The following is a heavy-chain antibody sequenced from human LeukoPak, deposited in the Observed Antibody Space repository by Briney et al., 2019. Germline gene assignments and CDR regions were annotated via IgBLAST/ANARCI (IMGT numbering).Heavy chain of an antibody. CDR1: GYTFTGYG. J-gene: IGHJ5*02. CDR3: ARMDRLSATPTTDWFDP. CDR2: MNPKNGAT. V-gene: IGHV1-8*01. D-gene: IGHD3-16*02. Sequence: ASVKVSCKASGYTFTGYGINWVRLATGQGLEWMGWMNPKNGATGYAQKFQGRVTMTRDTSIGTAYMELSSLVSEDTAAYYCARMDRLSATPTTDWFDPWGQGTLVTVSS.